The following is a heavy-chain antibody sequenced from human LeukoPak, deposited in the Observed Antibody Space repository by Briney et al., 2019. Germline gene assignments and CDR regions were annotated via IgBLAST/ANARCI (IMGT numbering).Heavy chain of an antibody. V-gene: IGHV3-21*01. Sequence: PGGSLRLSCAASGFTFSSYSMNWVRQAPGKGLEWVSSISSSSYIYYADSVKGRFTISRDNAKNSLYLQMNSLRAEDTAVYYCARDGSYCSSTSCYGVAGYFDYWGQGTLVTVSS. CDR2: ISSSSYI. CDR3: ARDGSYCSSTSCYGVAGYFDY. D-gene: IGHD2-2*01. CDR1: GFTFSSYS. J-gene: IGHJ4*02.